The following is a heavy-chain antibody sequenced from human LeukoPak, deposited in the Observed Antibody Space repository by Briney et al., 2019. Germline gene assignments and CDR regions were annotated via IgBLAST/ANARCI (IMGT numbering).Heavy chain of an antibody. V-gene: IGHV3-30*18. CDR3: AKPVTIFGVDPRSNWFDP. CDR2: ISYDGSNK. CDR1: GFTSSSSA. Sequence: GGSLRLSCAASGFTSSSSAMRWVRQAPGKGLEWVAVISYDGSNKYYADSVKGRFTISRDNSKNTLYLQMNSLRAEDTAVYYCAKPVTIFGVDPRSNWFDPWGQGTLVTVSS. J-gene: IGHJ5*02. D-gene: IGHD3-3*01.